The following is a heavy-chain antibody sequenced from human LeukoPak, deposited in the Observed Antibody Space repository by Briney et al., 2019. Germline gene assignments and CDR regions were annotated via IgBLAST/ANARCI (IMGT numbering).Heavy chain of an antibody. CDR1: GGSISSFY. CDR3: ARGSGWYFY. CDR2: IYYSGST. J-gene: IGHJ4*02. D-gene: IGHD6-19*01. Sequence: SETLSLTCTVSGGSISSFYWSWIRQPPGKGLEWIGYIYYSGSTDYNPSLKSRVTISVDTSKNQFSLKLSSVTAADTAVYYCARGSGWYFYWGQGTLVTVSP. V-gene: IGHV4-59*01.